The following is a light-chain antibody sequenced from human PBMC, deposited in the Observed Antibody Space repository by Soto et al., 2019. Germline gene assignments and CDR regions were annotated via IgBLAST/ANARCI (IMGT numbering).Light chain of an antibody. CDR3: QQYYNFPRT. CDR1: QTIFYSSNNRNY. J-gene: IGKJ1*01. Sequence: DIVMTQSPDSLTVSLCERATINCTSSQTIFYSSNNRNYLAWYQQRPGQPPKLLIYWASTRESGVPDRFSGSGSGTGFTLTISSLQTEDVALYYCQQYYNFPRTFGQGTKVDIK. V-gene: IGKV4-1*01. CDR2: WAS.